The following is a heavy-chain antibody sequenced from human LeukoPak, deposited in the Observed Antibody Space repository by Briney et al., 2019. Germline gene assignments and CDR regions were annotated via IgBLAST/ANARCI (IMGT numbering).Heavy chain of an antibody. Sequence: SETLSLTCTVSGGSISSGNYYLSWIRQPAGKGLEWIGRIYTSGSTNYNPSLKSRVTISVDTSKNHFSLKLSSMTAADTAVYYCASSDWSHQYDYWGQGTLVTVSS. D-gene: IGHD3-9*01. CDR1: GGSISSGNYY. CDR3: ASSDWSHQYDY. V-gene: IGHV4-61*02. CDR2: IYTSGST. J-gene: IGHJ4*02.